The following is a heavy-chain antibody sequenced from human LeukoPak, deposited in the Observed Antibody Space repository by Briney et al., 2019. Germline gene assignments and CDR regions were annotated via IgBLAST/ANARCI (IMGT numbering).Heavy chain of an antibody. J-gene: IGHJ4*02. CDR1: GFTFSSYA. Sequence: GGSLRLSCAASGFTFSSYAMSWVRQAPGKGLEWVSAISGSGGSTYYADSVKGRFTLSRDHSRNTVYLHLNNLRVEDTAVYYCAKASWVSSADAVLWGQGTVVTVS. D-gene: IGHD3-16*01. CDR2: ISGSGGST. CDR3: AKASWVSSADAVL. V-gene: IGHV3-23*01.